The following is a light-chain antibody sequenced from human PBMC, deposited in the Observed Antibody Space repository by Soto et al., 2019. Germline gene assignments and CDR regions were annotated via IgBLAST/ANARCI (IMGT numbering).Light chain of an antibody. J-gene: IGLJ2*01. CDR2: EVS. CDR1: SSDVDTYKY. CDR3: CSYAGSTTRVQ. Sequence: ALTQPASVSGSPGQSITISCTGTSSDVDTYKYVSWYQQHPGKAPKLMIYEVSYRPSGVSDRFSGSKSGNTASLTISGLQAEDEADYYCCSYAGSTTRVQFGGGTKVTAL. V-gene: IGLV2-14*01.